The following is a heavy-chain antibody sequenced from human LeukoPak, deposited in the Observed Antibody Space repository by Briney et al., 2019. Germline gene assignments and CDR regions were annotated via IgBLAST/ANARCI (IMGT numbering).Heavy chain of an antibody. CDR2: IYYSGST. V-gene: IGHV4-39*01. Sequence: PSETLSLTCTVSGGSISSSSYYWGWIRQPPGKGLEWIGSIYYSGSTYYNPSLKSRVTISVDTSKNQFSLNLSSVTAADTAVYYCARGLGYSSSWYQYWGQGTLVTVSS. J-gene: IGHJ4*02. CDR1: GGSISSSSYY. CDR3: ARGLGYSSSWYQY. D-gene: IGHD6-13*01.